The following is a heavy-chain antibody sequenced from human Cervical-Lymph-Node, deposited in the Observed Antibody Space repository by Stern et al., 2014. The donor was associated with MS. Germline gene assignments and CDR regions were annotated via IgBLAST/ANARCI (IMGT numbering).Heavy chain of an antibody. CDR3: ASLSGITLNLDWYFDL. CDR2: IYYSGST. D-gene: IGHD1-26*01. J-gene: IGHJ2*01. Sequence: QVQLQESGPGLVKPSETLSLTCTVSGGSISSSSYYWGWIRQPPGKGLEWIGSIYYSGSTYYNPSLKSRVTISVDTCKNQFSLKLSSVTAADTAVYYCASLSGITLNLDWYFDLWGRGTLVTVSS. CDR1: GGSISSSSYY. V-gene: IGHV4-39*01.